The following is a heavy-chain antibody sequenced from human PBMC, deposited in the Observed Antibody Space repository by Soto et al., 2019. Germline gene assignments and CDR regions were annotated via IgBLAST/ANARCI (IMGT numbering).Heavy chain of an antibody. V-gene: IGHV3-21*01. CDR3: ARYTRCIAASWFDP. J-gene: IGHJ5*02. CDR1: GFTFSSYS. CDR2: ISSSSYI. Sequence: GGSLRFSCAASGFTFSSYSMNWVRQAPGKGLEGVSSISSSSYIYYADSVKGRFTISRDNAKNSLYLQMNSLRAEDTAVYYCARYTRCIAASWFDPWGQGTLVTVSS. D-gene: IGHD6-6*01.